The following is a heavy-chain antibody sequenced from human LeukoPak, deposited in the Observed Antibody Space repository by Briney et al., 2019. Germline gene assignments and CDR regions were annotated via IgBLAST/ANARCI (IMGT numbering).Heavy chain of an antibody. V-gene: IGHV3-7*01. CDR3: ARDLYGDYFFDY. Sequence: GGSLRLSCAASGFTFSSYWMSWVRQAPGKGLEWVANIKQDGSERYYVDSMKGRFTISRDNAKNSLYLQMNSLRAEDTAVYYCARDLYGDYFFDYWGQGTLVTVSS. D-gene: IGHD4-17*01. CDR2: IKQDGSER. J-gene: IGHJ4*02. CDR1: GFTFSSYW.